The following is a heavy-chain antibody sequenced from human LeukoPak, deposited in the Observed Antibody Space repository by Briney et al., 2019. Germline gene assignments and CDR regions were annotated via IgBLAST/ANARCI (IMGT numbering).Heavy chain of an antibody. V-gene: IGHV4-59*01. D-gene: IGHD6-13*01. Sequence: SETLSPTCTVSGGSISSYYWSWIRQPPGKGLEWIGYIYYSGSTNYNPSLKSRVTISVDTSKNQFSLKLSSVTAADTAVYYCARGPIAAAGSPFDYYYGMDVWGQGTTVTVSS. CDR2: IYYSGST. CDR3: ARGPIAAAGSPFDYYYGMDV. J-gene: IGHJ6*02. CDR1: GGSISSYY.